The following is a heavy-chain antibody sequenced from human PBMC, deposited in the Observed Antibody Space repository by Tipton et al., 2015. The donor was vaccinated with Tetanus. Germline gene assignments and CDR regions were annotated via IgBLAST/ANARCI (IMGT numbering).Heavy chain of an antibody. CDR1: GFTLTTYS. CDR2: ITGGNT. J-gene: IGHJ5*02. Sequence: SLRLSCAASGFTLTTYSINWVRQAPGKGLEWVSGITGGNTYYADSVKGRFTISRDNSKNTLSLQMNSLRGEDTAVYYCAKALGSSAWYGTWGQGTLVTVSS. V-gene: IGHV3-23*01. CDR3: AKALGSSAWYGT. D-gene: IGHD6-13*01.